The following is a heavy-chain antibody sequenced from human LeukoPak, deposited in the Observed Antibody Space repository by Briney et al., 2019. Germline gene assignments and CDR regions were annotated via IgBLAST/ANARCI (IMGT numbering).Heavy chain of an antibody. D-gene: IGHD4-17*01. Sequence: WGSLRLSCAASGFTFSSYAMSWVCQAPGQGMELDSAISGNGGSTYYSDSVKGRFTISRDNSKNTLYLQMNSLRAEDTAVYYCAAPGDYGDFDAFDIWGQGTMVTVSS. CDR3: AAPGDYGDFDAFDI. CDR2: ISGNGGST. J-gene: IGHJ3*02. CDR1: GFTFSSYA. V-gene: IGHV3-23*01.